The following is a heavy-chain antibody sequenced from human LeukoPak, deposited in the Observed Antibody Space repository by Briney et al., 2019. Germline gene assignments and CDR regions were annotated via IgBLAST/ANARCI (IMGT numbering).Heavy chain of an antibody. CDR2: IKQDGSEK. J-gene: IGHJ4*02. Sequence: EPGGSLRLSCAASGFTFSSYWMSWVRQAPGKGLEWVANIKQDGSEKYYVDSVKGRFTISRDNAKNSLYLQMNSLRGEDTAVYYCARNQSSSSSHFDHWGQGTLVTVSS. V-gene: IGHV3-7*01. D-gene: IGHD6-6*01. CDR3: ARNQSSSSSHFDH. CDR1: GFTFSSYW.